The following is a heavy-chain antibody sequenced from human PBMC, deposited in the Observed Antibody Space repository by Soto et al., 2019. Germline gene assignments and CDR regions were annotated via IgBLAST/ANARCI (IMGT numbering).Heavy chain of an antibody. V-gene: IGHV1-46*01. J-gene: IGHJ4*02. CDR3: ARDPMGGYSYGPFDY. CDR1: GYTFTSYY. CDR2: INPSGGST. Sequence: ASVKVSCKASGYTFTSYYMHWVRQAPGQGLEWMGIINPSGGSTSYAQKFQGRVTMTRDTSTSTVYMELSSLRSEDTAVYYCARDPMGGYSYGPFDYWGQGTLVTVSS. D-gene: IGHD5-18*01.